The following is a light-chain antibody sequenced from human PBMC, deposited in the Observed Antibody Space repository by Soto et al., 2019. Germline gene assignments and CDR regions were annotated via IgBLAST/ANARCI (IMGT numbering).Light chain of an antibody. CDR1: RRVLYSPNNQTY. V-gene: IGKV4-1*01. J-gene: IGKJ2*01. CDR3: QQYYTTPVYT. CDR2: LAS. Sequence: DFVMTQSPDSLAVSLGERATINCTSSRRVLYSPNNQTYLAWYQQKPGQSPRLLIYLASTRASVVPDRFSGSGSGTAFTLTLNSLHAEDVVVYYCQQYYTTPVYTFCQATQLEIK.